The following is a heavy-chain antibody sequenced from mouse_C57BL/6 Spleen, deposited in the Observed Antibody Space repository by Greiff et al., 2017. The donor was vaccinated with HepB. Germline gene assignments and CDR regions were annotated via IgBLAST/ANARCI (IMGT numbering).Heavy chain of an antibody. CDR1: GFTFSDYY. CDR2: INYDGSST. D-gene: IGHD1-1*01. Sequence: EVQVVESEGGLVQPGSSMKLSCTASGFTFSDYYMAWVRQVPEKGLEWVANINYDGSSTYYLDSLKSRFIISRDNAKNILYLQMSSLKSEDTATYYCARDDGSSYSAMDYWGQGTSVTVSS. J-gene: IGHJ4*01. CDR3: ARDDGSSYSAMDY. V-gene: IGHV5-16*01.